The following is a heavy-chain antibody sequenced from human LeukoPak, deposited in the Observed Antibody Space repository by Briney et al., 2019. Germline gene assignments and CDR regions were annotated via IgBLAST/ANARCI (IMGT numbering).Heavy chain of an antibody. CDR3: AREKYNYGIDV. CDR2: ITSGGTTM. J-gene: IGHJ6*02. CDR1: GFIFRNYG. V-gene: IGHV3-48*01. Sequence: PGGSLRLSCAASGFIFRNYGMNWVRQAPRRGLEWVSYITSGGTTMYYADSVKGRFTISRDNSKNTVYLQMNSLRAEDTAVYYCAREKYNYGIDVWGQGTTVTVSS.